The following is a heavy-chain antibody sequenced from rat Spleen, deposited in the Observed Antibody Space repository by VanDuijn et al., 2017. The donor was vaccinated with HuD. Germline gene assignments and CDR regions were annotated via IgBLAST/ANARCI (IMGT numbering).Heavy chain of an antibody. Sequence: EVQLVESGGGLVQPGRSLKLSCAASGFTFSDYYMAWVRQAPTKGLEWVASISYDGGSTYYRDSVKGRFTISRDNAKSSLYLQMDSLRSEDTATYYCTTDNYGSYDVMDAWGQGASVTVSS. CDR1: GFTFSDYY. CDR3: TTDNYGSYDVMDA. CDR2: ISYDGGST. D-gene: IGHD1-3*01. V-gene: IGHV5-20*01. J-gene: IGHJ4*01.